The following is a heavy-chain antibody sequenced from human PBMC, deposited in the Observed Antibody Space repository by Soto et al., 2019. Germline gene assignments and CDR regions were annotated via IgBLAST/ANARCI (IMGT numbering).Heavy chain of an antibody. CDR2: ISYDGSNK. J-gene: IGHJ6*02. CDR3: AKVKHVYSCGMDV. Sequence: PGGSLRLSCAASGFTFSSYGMHWVRQAPGKGLEWVAVISYDGSNKYYADSVKGRFTISRDNSKNTLYLQMNSLRAEDTDVYYCAKVKHVYSCGMDVWGQGTKVTVSS. V-gene: IGHV3-30*18. CDR1: GFTFSSYG.